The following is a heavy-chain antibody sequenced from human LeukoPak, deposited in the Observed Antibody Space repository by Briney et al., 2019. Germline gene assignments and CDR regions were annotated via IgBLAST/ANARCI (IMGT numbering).Heavy chain of an antibody. Sequence: GGSLRLSCAVSGFTLSNYSMNWVRQAPGKGLEWISYISGSGLTIHYADSVKGRFTISRDNAKNSLYLQMNSLRAEDTAVYYCASTTGYSYGYFDYWGQGTLVTVSS. CDR2: ISGSGLTI. D-gene: IGHD5-18*01. CDR1: GFTLSNYS. J-gene: IGHJ4*02. CDR3: ASTTGYSYGYFDY. V-gene: IGHV3-48*01.